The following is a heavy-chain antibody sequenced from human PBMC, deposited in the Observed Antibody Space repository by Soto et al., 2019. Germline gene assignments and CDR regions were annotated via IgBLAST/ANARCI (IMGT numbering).Heavy chain of an antibody. Sequence: SETLSLSCAVYGGSFSGYYWSWIRQPPGKGLEWIGEINHSGSTNYNPSLKSRVTISVDTSKNQFSLKLSSVTAADTAVYYCARVEYSSSSSDYYYGMDVWGQGTTVTVSS. CDR3: ARVEYSSSSSDYYYGMDV. CDR2: INHSGST. CDR1: GGSFSGYY. D-gene: IGHD6-6*01. J-gene: IGHJ6*01. V-gene: IGHV4-34*01.